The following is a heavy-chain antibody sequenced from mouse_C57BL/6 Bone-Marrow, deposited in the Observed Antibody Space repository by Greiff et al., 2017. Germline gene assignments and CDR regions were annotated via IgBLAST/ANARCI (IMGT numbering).Heavy chain of an antibody. V-gene: IGHV1-82*01. J-gene: IGHJ2*01. D-gene: IGHD3-3*01. Sequence: VQLQQSGPELVKPGASVKISCKASGYAFSSSWMNWVKQRPGKGLEWIGRIYPGDGDTNYNGKFKGKATLTADNSSSTAYMQLSSLTSEDSAVYFCARADRGGYWDQGTALTVS. CDR3: ARADRGGY. CDR2: IYPGDGDT. CDR1: GYAFSSSW.